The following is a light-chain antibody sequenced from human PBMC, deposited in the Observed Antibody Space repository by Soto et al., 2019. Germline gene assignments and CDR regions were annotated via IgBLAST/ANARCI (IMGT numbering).Light chain of an antibody. CDR3: QQRSSWPRIT. CDR1: QSVRSY. CDR2: DAS. V-gene: IGKV3-11*01. J-gene: IGKJ5*01. Sequence: ESMLTQSPATLALSPWEGATLSCRASQSVRSYLAWYQQKPGQAPRLLIYDASNRAPGIPARFSGSGSGTDFTLTISSLEPDDFAVYYCQQRSSWPRITFGQGTRLEIK.